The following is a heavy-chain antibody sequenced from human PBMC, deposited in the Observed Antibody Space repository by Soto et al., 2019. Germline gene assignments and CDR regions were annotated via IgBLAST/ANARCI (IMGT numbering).Heavy chain of an antibody. CDR1: GGSISSYY. Sequence: SETLSLTCTVSGGSISSYYWSWIRQPPGKGLEWIGYIYYSGSTNYNPSLKSRVTISVDTSKNQFSLKLSSVTAADTAVYYCAREGESSSCFDYWGQGTLVTVPQ. CDR2: IYYSGST. V-gene: IGHV4-59*01. CDR3: AREGESSSCFDY. D-gene: IGHD6-13*01. J-gene: IGHJ4*02.